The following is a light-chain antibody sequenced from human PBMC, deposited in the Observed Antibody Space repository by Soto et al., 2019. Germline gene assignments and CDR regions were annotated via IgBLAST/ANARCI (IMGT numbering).Light chain of an antibody. CDR1: KSVHNN. J-gene: IGKJ4*01. CDR3: QQYEIWPLT. CDR2: DTS. Sequence: EVVMTQSPAPLSVSPGDRATLSCRASKSVHNNLAWYQQKPGQAHRLLIFDTSTRATDIPIRFTGGGSGTEXTLTISSLQSEDSAVYYCQQYEIWPLTFGGGTKVEIK. V-gene: IGKV3-15*01.